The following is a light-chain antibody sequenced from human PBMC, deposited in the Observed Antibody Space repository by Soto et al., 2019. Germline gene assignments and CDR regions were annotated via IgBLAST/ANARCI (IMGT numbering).Light chain of an antibody. CDR3: PQSYSTPWT. V-gene: IGKV1-39*01. J-gene: IGKJ1*01. Sequence: MQVNQSPSSRSAYKGDRVTVACRASQSIISYLNWYQQKPGKAPKLLIYAASSLQSGVPSRFSGSGSGTDFTLTISSLQPEDFATYYCPQSYSTPWTFGQGTKVDIK. CDR2: AAS. CDR1: QSIISY.